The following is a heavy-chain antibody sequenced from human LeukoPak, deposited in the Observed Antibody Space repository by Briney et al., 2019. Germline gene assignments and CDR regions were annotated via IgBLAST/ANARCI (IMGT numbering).Heavy chain of an antibody. D-gene: IGHD2-2*01. CDR1: GYTFTSYY. CDR3: ARLVLPGVGYYYYGMDV. Sequence: GASVKVSCKASGYTFTSYYMHWVRQAPGQGLEWMGWINTNTGNPTYAQGFTGRFVFSLDTSVSTAYLQISSLKAEDTAVYYCARLVLPGVGYYYYGMDVWGQGTTVTVSS. CDR2: INTNTGNP. J-gene: IGHJ6*02. V-gene: IGHV7-4-1*02.